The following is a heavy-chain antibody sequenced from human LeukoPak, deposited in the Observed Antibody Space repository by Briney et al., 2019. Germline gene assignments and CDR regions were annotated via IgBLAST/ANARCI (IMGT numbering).Heavy chain of an antibody. CDR1: GFPFNTYS. Sequence: NPGGSLRLSCAASGFPFNTYSMNWVRQAPGKGLEWVSSISSGSDYIYYADSVKGRFTISRDNAKSSVHLQMSSLRAEDTAVYYCSGSYSYYYAMHVWGQGTTVTVSS. CDR2: ISSGSDYI. J-gene: IGHJ6*02. CDR3: SGSYSYYYAMHV. V-gene: IGHV3-21*01.